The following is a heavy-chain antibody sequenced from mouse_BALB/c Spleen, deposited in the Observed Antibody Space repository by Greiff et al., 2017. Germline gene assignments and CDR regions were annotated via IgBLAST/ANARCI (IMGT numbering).Heavy chain of an antibody. CDR1: GFTFSSYA. CDR2: ISSGGST. CDR3: ARGPDSSYYFDY. V-gene: IGHV5-6-5*01. J-gene: IGHJ2*01. Sequence: EVMLVESGGGLVKPGGSLKLSCAASGFTFSSYAMSWVRQTPEKRLEWVASISSGGSTYYPDSVKGRFTISRDNARNILYLQMSSLRSEDTAMYYCARGPDSSYYFDYWGQGTTLTVSS.